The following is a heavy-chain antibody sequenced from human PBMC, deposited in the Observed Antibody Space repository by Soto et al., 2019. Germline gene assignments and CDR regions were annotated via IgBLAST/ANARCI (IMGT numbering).Heavy chain of an antibody. Sequence: ASVKVSCKTSGYTFTNYGISWVRQAPGQGLEWMGWITTDKGKTTYAQKFQGRVTMTTDTSTSTAYMEVRSLRSDDTAVYYCARSIAAAVDLDYWGQGTLVTISS. CDR1: GYTFTNYG. J-gene: IGHJ4*02. D-gene: IGHD6-13*01. V-gene: IGHV1-18*01. CDR3: ARSIAAAVDLDY. CDR2: ITTDKGKT.